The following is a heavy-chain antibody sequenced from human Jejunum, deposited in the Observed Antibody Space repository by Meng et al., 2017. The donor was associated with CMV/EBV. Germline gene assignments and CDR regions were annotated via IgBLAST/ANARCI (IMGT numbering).Heavy chain of an antibody. CDR3: AKGAASGVTAPDY. CDR2: VRGDGGSA. CDR1: GFTFNVYT. J-gene: IGHJ4*02. V-gene: IGHV3-23*01. Sequence: ASGFTFNVYTMTWLRQAPGKGLEWVSRVRGDGGSAAYAASVQDRFTISRDNSRNTLYLQMKSLRAEDTAVYYCAKGAASGVTAPDYWGQGTLITVSS. D-gene: IGHD2-21*02.